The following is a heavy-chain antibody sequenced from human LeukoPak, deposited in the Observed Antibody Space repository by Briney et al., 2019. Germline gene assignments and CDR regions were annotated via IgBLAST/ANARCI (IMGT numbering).Heavy chain of an antibody. CDR2: IIPIFGTA. CDR3: ASESGSYFDY. J-gene: IGHJ4*02. CDR1: GYTFTSYG. V-gene: IGHV1-69*05. D-gene: IGHD1-26*01. Sequence: SVKVSCKASGYTFTSYGISWVRQAPGQGLEWMGVIIPIFGTANYAQKFQGRVTITTDESTSTAYMELSSLRSEDTAVYYCASESGSYFDYWGQGTLVTVSS.